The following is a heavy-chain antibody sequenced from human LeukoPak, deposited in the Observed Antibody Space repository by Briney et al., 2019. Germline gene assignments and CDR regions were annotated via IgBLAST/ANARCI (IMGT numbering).Heavy chain of an antibody. CDR2: IYTSGST. CDR1: GGSISGGSYV. J-gene: IGHJ4*02. V-gene: IGHV4-61*02. D-gene: IGHD1-26*01. CDR3: TRSFPGIVGAADF. Sequence: SETLSLTCTVSGGSISGGSYVWSWIRQPAGKGLEWIGRIYTSGSTNYNPSLKSRVTISVDTSKNQFSLKVTSMAAADTGVYYCTRSFPGIVGAADFWGQGTLVTVSS.